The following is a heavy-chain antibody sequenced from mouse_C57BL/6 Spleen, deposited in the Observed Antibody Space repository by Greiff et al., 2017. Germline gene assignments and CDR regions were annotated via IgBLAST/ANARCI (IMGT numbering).Heavy chain of an antibody. V-gene: IGHV1-61*01. CDR3: ARGGDYYGSSYGYFDY. Sequence: QVQLQQSGAELVRPGSSVKLSCKASGYTFTSYWMDWVKQRPGQGLEWIGNIYPSDSETHYNQKFKDKATLTVDKSSSTAYMQLSSLTSEDSAVYYCARGGDYYGSSYGYFDYWGQGTTLTVSS. D-gene: IGHD1-1*01. CDR2: IYPSDSET. CDR1: GYTFTSYW. J-gene: IGHJ2*01.